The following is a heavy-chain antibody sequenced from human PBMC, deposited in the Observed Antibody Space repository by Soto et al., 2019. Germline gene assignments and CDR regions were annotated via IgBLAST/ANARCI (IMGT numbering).Heavy chain of an antibody. J-gene: IGHJ6*03. V-gene: IGHV1-2*04. Sequence: ASVKVSCKASGYTFTGYYMHWVRQAPGQGHEWMGWINPNSGGTNYAQKFQGWVTMTRDTSISTAYMELSRLRSYDTAVYYCARGGYYSYYYYMDVWGKGTTVTVSS. CDR1: GYTFTGYY. D-gene: IGHD5-12*01. CDR2: INPNSGGT. CDR3: ARGGYYSYYYYMDV.